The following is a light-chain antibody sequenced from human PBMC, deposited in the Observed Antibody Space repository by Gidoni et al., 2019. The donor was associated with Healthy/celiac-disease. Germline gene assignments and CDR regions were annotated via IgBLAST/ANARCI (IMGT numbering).Light chain of an antibody. Sequence: DIVLTQSPGTLSLSPGERATLSCRASQSVSSSYLAWYQQKPGQAPRLLIYGASSRATGIPDRCSGSGSGTDFTLTISRLEPEDFAVYYCQQYGSSPEYTFGQGTKLEIK. J-gene: IGKJ2*01. CDR2: GAS. CDR1: QSVSSSY. V-gene: IGKV3-20*01. CDR3: QQYGSSPEYT.